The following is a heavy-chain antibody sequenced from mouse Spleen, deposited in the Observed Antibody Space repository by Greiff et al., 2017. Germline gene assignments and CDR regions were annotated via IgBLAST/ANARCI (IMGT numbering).Heavy chain of an antibody. Sequence: VQLQQPGAELVMPGASVKLSCKASGYTFTSYWMHWVKQRPGQGLEWIGEIDPSDSYTNYNQKFKGKATLTVDKSSSTAYMQLSSLTSEDTAMYYCARDYYGSSFWYFDVWGAGTTVTVSS. CDR2: IDPSDSYT. CDR1: GYTFTSYW. J-gene: IGHJ1*01. CDR3: ARDYYGSSFWYFDV. V-gene: IGHV1-69*01. D-gene: IGHD1-1*01.